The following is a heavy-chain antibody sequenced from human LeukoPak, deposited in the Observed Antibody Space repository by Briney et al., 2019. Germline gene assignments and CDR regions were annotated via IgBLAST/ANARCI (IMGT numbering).Heavy chain of an antibody. V-gene: IGHV3-66*02. CDR3: ARDWDSSSYFDY. Sequence: PGGSLRLSCAASGFTVSSNYMSWVRQAPGKGLEWVSVIYSGGSTYYADSVKGRFTISRDNSKNTLYLQMNSLRAEDTAVYYCARDWDSSSYFDYWGQGTLVTVSS. CDR1: GFTVSSNY. J-gene: IGHJ4*02. D-gene: IGHD1-26*01. CDR2: IYSGGST.